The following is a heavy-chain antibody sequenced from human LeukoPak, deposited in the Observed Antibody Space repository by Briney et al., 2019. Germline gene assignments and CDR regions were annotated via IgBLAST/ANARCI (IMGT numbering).Heavy chain of an antibody. Sequence: SETLSLTCTVSGGPISSYYWSWIRQPAGKGLEWIGRIYTSGSTNYNPSLKSRVTMSVDTSKNQFSLKLSSVTAADTAVYYCASEDYYDSSGYYSTNWGQGTLVTVSS. V-gene: IGHV4-4*07. CDR2: IYTSGST. CDR1: GGPISSYY. CDR3: ASEDYYDSSGYYSTN. D-gene: IGHD3-22*01. J-gene: IGHJ4*02.